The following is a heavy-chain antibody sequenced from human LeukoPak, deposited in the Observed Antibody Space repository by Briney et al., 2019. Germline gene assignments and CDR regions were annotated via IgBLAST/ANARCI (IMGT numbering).Heavy chain of an antibody. J-gene: IGHJ4*02. CDR3: ARGRGADYGGNSGYFDY. V-gene: IGHV3-23*01. CDR2: ISGNSEYT. CDR1: GFTFGSYA. Sequence: GGSLRLSCAASGFTFGSYAMSWVRQAPGKGLEWVSAISGNSEYTYYADSVKGRFTISRDNSKRTLFLQMNSLRAEDTAVYYCARGRGADYGGNSGYFDYWGQGTLVTVSP. D-gene: IGHD4-23*01.